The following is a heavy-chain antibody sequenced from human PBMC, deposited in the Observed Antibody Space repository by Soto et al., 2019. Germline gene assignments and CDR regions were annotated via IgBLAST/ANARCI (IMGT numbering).Heavy chain of an antibody. CDR1: GFTFSTHA. V-gene: IGHV3-30-3*01. J-gene: IGHJ4*02. Sequence: QVQLVESGGGVVQPGRSLRLSCAASGFTFSTHAMHWVRQAPGKGLECAAIVSFDGSNKYYADSVKGRFTISRDNSKNTLYRQMSGLTPEDTAVYYCARDQTGITTTGGGRIDHWGQGPLVTVSS. CDR2: VSFDGSNK. CDR3: ARDQTGITTTGGGRIDH. D-gene: IGHD1-20*01.